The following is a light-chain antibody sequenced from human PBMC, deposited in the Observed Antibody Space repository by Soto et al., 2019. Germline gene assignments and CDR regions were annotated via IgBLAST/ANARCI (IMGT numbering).Light chain of an antibody. CDR2: DAS. J-gene: IGKJ4*01. CDR3: QQYNSYSPLT. CDR1: QSISIS. V-gene: IGKV1-5*01. Sequence: DIQMTQSPSSLSASVGDRVTITCRASQSISISLNWYQLKPGKAPKLLIYDASSLQSGVPSRFSGSGSGTEFSLTISSLQPDDFATYCCQQYNSYSPLTFGGGTKVDIK.